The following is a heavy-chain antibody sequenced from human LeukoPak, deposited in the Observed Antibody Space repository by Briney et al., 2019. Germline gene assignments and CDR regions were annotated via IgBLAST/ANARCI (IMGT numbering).Heavy chain of an antibody. J-gene: IGHJ3*02. Sequence: GGSLRLSCAASGFTFSSYGMHWVRQAPGKGLEWVTFIRYDGSNKYYADSVKGRFTISRDNSKNTLYLQMNSLRAEDTAVYYCAKGGLTAMAPKGAFDIWGQGTMVTVSS. CDR3: AKGGLTAMAPKGAFDI. D-gene: IGHD5-18*01. CDR2: IRYDGSNK. V-gene: IGHV3-30*02. CDR1: GFTFSSYG.